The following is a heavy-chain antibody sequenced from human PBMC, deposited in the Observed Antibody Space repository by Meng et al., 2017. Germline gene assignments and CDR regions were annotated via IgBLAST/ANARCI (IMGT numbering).Heavy chain of an antibody. V-gene: IGHV4-31*03. CDR2: IYYSGST. CDR3: ASKGGLSTYNWFDP. CDR1: GGSISSGGYY. D-gene: IGHD5-12*01. Sequence: GHVQESGPGLVKPSQTLSLTCTVSGGSISSGGYYWSWIRQHPGKGLEWIGYIYYSGSTYYNPPLKSRVTISVDTSKNQFSLKLSSVTAADTAVYYCASKGGLSTYNWFDPWGQGTLVTVSS. J-gene: IGHJ5*02.